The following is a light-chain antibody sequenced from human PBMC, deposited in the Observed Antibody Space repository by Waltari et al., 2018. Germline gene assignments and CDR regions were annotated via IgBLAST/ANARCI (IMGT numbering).Light chain of an antibody. CDR3: MQSLQTLWT. V-gene: IGKV2-28*01. CDR1: QSLLHRNGNNY. Sequence: DIVVTQSPLSLPVTPGEPASISCRSSQSLLHRNGNNYCDLSLQKPGQSPQLLIYLGSNRASGVPDRFSGSGSGTDFTLRISRVEADDVGVYYCMQSLQTLWTFGQGTKVEIK. CDR2: LGS. J-gene: IGKJ1*01.